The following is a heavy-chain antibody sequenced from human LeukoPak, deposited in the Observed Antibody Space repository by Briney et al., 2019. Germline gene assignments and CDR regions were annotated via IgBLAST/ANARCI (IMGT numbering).Heavy chain of an antibody. J-gene: IGHJ4*02. CDR2: LNSDGSST. Sequence: GGSLRLSCAASGXTFSDYWMHWVRQAPGKGLVWVSRLNSDGSSTIYADSVKGRFTISRGNAKNTLYLQMNSLRAEDTAVYYCARGLGGTGDYWGQGTLVTVSS. V-gene: IGHV3-74*01. CDR3: ARGLGGTGDY. CDR1: GXTFSDYW. D-gene: IGHD3-10*01.